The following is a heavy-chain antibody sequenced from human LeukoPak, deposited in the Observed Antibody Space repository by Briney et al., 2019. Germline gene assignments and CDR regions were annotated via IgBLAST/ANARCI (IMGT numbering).Heavy chain of an antibody. D-gene: IGHD6-19*01. CDR2: IIPIFGTA. J-gene: IGHJ4*02. V-gene: IGHV1-69*13. CDR3: AREGASVAGGFDY. Sequence: SVKVSCKASGGTFSSYAISWVRQAPGQGLEWMGGIIPIFGTANYAQKFQGRVTITADESTSTAYMELSSLRSEDTAVYYCAREGASVAGGFDYWGQGILVTVSS. CDR1: GGTFSSYA.